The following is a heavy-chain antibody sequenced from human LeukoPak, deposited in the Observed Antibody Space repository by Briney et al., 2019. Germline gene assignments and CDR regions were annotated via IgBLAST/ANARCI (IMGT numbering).Heavy chain of an antibody. D-gene: IGHD5-24*01. V-gene: IGHV4-59*01. CDR2: IYYSGST. Sequence: SETLSLTCTVSGGSISSYYWSWIRQPPGKGLEWIGYIYYSGSTNYNPSHKSRVTISVDTSKNQFSLKLSSVTAADTAVYYCARVVYKNWFDPWGQGTLVTVSS. CDR1: GGSISSYY. J-gene: IGHJ5*02. CDR3: ARVVYKNWFDP.